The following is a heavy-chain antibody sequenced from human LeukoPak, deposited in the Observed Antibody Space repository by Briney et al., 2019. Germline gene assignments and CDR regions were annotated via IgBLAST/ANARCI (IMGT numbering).Heavy chain of an antibody. J-gene: IGHJ4*02. Sequence: SETLSLTCTVSGGSISSSSYYWGWVRQPPGKGLERIGSIYYSGSTYYNPSRKSQFTISVDTSKNQFSLKLSSVTAADTAVYYCAILTYYDFWSGQVYYFDYWGQGTLVTVSS. V-gene: IGHV4-39*01. CDR2: IYYSGST. D-gene: IGHD3-3*01. CDR1: GGSISSSSYY. CDR3: AILTYYDFWSGQVYYFDY.